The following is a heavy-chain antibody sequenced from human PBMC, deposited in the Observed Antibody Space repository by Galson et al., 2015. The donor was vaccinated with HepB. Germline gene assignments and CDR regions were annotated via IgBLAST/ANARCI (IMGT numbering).Heavy chain of an antibody. D-gene: IGHD3-16*01. CDR3: VKEGAWFGGDWFDP. V-gene: IGHV3-23*01. Sequence: SLRLSCAGSGFVFRHHAMAWIRQAPGRGLEWVSGINGRGSTRSYSDAVKGRFSISRDNSKDTVFLQMDNLRPEDTAVYYCVKEGAWFGGDWFDPWGQGALITVS. J-gene: IGHJ5*02. CDR2: INGRGSTR. CDR1: GFVFRHHA.